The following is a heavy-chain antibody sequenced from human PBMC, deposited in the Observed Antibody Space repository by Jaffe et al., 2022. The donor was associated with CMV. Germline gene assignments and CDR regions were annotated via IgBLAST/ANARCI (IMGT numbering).Heavy chain of an antibody. J-gene: IGHJ2*01. CDR1: GFTVSSNY. CDR3: ARESPGAAWYFDL. D-gene: IGHD1-26*01. Sequence: EVQLVESGGGLIQPGGSLRLSCAASGFTVSSNYMSWVRQAPGKGLEWVSVIYSGGSTYYADSVKGRFTISRDNSKNTLYLQMNSLRAEDTAVYYCARESPGAAWYFDLWGRGTLVTVSS. V-gene: IGHV3-53*01. CDR2: IYSGGST.